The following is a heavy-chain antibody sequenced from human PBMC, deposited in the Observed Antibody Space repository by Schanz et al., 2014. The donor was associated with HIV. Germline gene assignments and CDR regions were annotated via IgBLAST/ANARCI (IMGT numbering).Heavy chain of an antibody. Sequence: EVQLLESGGGLVQPGGSLRLSCAASEFTFSSYAMSWVRQAPGKGLEWVSAISGSSITYSADSVKGRFTISRDNSKNTLYLQMNSLRAEDTGVYFCVRDLEPTIFGGYYHRYGMDVWGQGTTVIVSS. J-gene: IGHJ6*02. CDR2: ISGSSIT. CDR1: EFTFSSYA. D-gene: IGHD3-3*01. V-gene: IGHV3-23*01. CDR3: VRDLEPTIFGGYYHRYGMDV.